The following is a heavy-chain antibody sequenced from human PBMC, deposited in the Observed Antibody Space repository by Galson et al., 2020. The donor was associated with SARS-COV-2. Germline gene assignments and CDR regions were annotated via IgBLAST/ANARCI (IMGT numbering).Heavy chain of an antibody. J-gene: IGHJ4*02. Sequence: GGSLRLSCAASGFTFSDHAIHWVRQAPGKGLEWVAQIFYDGSDKYYGDSVKGRFTISRDSSKNMVYLQMNNLKVDDTAVYYCARDGKLSSGGGFDYWGQGTLVTVSS. CDR3: ARDGKLSSGGGFDY. V-gene: IGHV3-33*01. CDR2: IFYDGSDK. CDR1: GFTFSDHA. D-gene: IGHD3-22*01.